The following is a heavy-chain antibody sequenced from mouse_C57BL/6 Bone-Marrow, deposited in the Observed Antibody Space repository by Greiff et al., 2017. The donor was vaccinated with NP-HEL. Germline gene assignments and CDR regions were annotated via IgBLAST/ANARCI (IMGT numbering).Heavy chain of an antibody. CDR3: ARSNYGNLRLYYFDY. CDR2: IYPRSGNT. V-gene: IGHV1-81*01. CDR1: GYTFTSYG. J-gene: IGHJ2*01. D-gene: IGHD2-1*01. Sequence: VQLQQSGAELARPGASVKLSCKASGYTFTSYGISWVKQRTGQGLEWIGEIYPRSGNTYYNEKFKGKATLTADKSSSTAYMELRSLTSADSAVYFCARSNYGNLRLYYFDYWGQGTTLTVSS.